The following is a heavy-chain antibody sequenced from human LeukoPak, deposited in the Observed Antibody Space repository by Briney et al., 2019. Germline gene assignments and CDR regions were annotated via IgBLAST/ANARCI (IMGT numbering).Heavy chain of an antibody. D-gene: IGHD2-15*01. CDR2: ISGSGGST. Sequence: GGSLRLSCAASGFTFSSYAMSWVRQAPGKGLEWVSAISGSGGSTYYADSVKGRFTISRDNSKNTLYLQMNSLRAEDTAVYYCARDGYCSGGSCYSQYYFDYWGQGTLVTVSS. CDR3: ARDGYCSGGSCYSQYYFDY. J-gene: IGHJ4*02. CDR1: GFTFSSYA. V-gene: IGHV3-23*01.